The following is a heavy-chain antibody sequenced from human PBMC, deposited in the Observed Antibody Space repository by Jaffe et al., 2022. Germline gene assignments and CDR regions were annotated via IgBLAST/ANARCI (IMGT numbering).Heavy chain of an antibody. D-gene: IGHD5-12*01. J-gene: IGHJ4*02. CDR3: ARLIVKEWLRFRKIDY. CDR2: IYHSGST. CDR1: GYSISSGYY. V-gene: IGHV4-38-2*01. Sequence: QVQLQESGPGLVKPSETLSLTCAVSGYSISSGYYWGWIRQPPGKGLEWIGSIYHSGSTYYNPSLKSRVTISVDTSKNQFSLKLSSVTAADTAVYYCARLIVKEWLRFRKIDYWGQGTLVTVSS.